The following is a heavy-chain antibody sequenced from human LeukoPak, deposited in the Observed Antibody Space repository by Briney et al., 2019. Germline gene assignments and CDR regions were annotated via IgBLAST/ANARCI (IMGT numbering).Heavy chain of an antibody. CDR3: ARGDSSGWHWIIDY. V-gene: IGHV3-72*01. CDR1: GFTFSDHY. Sequence: GGSLRLSCAASGFTFSDHYMDWVRQAPGKGLEWVGRTRNKANSYTAEYAASVKGRFTISRDDSKNALYLQMNSLKTEDMAVYYCARGDSSGWHWIIDYWGQGTLVTVSS. D-gene: IGHD6-19*01. CDR2: TRNKANSYTA. J-gene: IGHJ4*02.